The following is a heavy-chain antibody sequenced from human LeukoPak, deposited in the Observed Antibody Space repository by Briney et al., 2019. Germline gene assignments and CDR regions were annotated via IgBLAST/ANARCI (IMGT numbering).Heavy chain of an antibody. CDR2: INHSGST. V-gene: IGHV4-34*01. D-gene: IGHD5-18*01. Sequence: PSETLSLTCAVYGGSFSGYYWSWIRQPPGKGLEWIGEINHSGSTNYNPSLKSRVTISVDTSKNQFSLKLSSVTAADTAVYYCARGEYSYGRRYYYYYMDVWGKGTTVTVSS. J-gene: IGHJ6*03. CDR3: ARGEYSYGRRYYYYYMDV. CDR1: GGSFSGYY.